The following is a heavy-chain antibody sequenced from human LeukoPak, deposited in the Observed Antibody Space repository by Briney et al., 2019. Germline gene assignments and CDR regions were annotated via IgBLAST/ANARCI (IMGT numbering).Heavy chain of an antibody. CDR3: ARDSPPGGRLEWSDYYYYMDV. V-gene: IGHV1-69*05. CDR1: GYTFTSYA. J-gene: IGHJ6*03. D-gene: IGHD3-3*01. Sequence: GASVKVSCKASGYTFTSYAISWVRQAPGQGLEWMGGIIPIFGTANYAQKFQGRVTITTDESTSTAYMELSSLRSEDTAVYYCARDSPPGGRLEWSDYYYYMDVWGKGTTVTVSS. CDR2: IIPIFGTA.